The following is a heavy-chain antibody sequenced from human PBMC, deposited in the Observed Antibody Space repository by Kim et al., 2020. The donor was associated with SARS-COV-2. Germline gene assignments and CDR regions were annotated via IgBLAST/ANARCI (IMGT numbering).Heavy chain of an antibody. CDR3: ARDLPRSRPLLI. Sequence: NYAQKLQGRVTMTTDTSTSTAYMELRSLRSDDTAVYYCARDLPRSRPLLIWGQGTLVTVSS. J-gene: IGHJ4*02. V-gene: IGHV1-18*01. D-gene: IGHD3-16*01.